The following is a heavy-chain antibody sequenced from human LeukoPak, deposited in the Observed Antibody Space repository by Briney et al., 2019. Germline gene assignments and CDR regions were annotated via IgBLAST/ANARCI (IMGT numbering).Heavy chain of an antibody. Sequence: SETLSLTCTVSGDSVSSYYWSWIRQPPEKGLEWIGFIYYSGSTRYNSSLKSRVTISVDTSQNQISLKLSSVTAADTAVYYCARYGNLDRSGSYDYWGQGTLVTVSS. CDR2: IYYSGST. J-gene: IGHJ4*02. CDR3: ARYGNLDRSGSYDY. V-gene: IGHV4-59*02. D-gene: IGHD3-10*01. CDR1: GDSVSSYY.